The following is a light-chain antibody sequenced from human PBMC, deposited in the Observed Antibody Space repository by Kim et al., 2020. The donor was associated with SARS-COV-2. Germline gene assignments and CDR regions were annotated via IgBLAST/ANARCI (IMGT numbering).Light chain of an antibody. V-gene: IGKV1-33*01. CDR3: QQHDTLPYS. Sequence: GDRVTITCQASQPITTFLNWYQEKPGNAPKLLIYDASNLETGVPSRFSGRGSGTEFTFTITSLQPEDIAIYYCQQHDTLPYSFGQGTKL. J-gene: IGKJ2*03. CDR1: QPITTF. CDR2: DAS.